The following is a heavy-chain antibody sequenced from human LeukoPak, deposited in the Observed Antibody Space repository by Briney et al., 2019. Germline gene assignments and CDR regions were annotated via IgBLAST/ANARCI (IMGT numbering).Heavy chain of an antibody. J-gene: IGHJ6*02. Sequence: GRSLSRSCAASGFTFSSYAMHWVRQAPGKGLEWVAVIWHEESIKSYADSVEGRFTVSKDNSQTTIYLQINSERAEDPGLYYSARGQLNTLGVDAWGHGTTVTVSS. CDR2: IWHEESIK. CDR1: GFTFSSYA. D-gene: IGHD6-13*01. CDR3: ARGQLNTLGVDA. V-gene: IGHV3-30*04.